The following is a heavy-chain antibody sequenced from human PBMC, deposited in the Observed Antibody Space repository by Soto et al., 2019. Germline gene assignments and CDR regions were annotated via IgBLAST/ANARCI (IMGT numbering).Heavy chain of an antibody. D-gene: IGHD1-26*01. Sequence: EVQLVESGGGLVQPGESLRLSCGASGFTFSYYWMHWVRQAPGKGLVWVSRIHSDGSSTTYADSVKGRFTISRDKASNTLYLHMNRVRAEDTAVYYCARGDRGAFDLWGQGTVLTVSS. CDR1: GFTFSYYW. CDR3: ARGDRGAFDL. V-gene: IGHV3-74*01. CDR2: IHSDGSST. J-gene: IGHJ3*01.